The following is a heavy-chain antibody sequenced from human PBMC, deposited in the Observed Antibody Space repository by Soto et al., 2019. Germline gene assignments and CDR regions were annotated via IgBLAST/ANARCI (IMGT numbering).Heavy chain of an antibody. CDR1: GFTFANYA. V-gene: IGHV3-23*01. Sequence: VQLLESGGGLVQPGGSLGLSCAGSGFTFANYAMSWVRQAPGKGLEWVSVLSNSGGTTYYADSVKGRFTISRDNFKNTLYLQWDSLRAEDTAIYYCARFEGGASGTYGLDVWGQGTTVTVSS. J-gene: IGHJ6*02. D-gene: IGHD3-10*01. CDR2: LSNSGGTT. CDR3: ARFEGGASGTYGLDV.